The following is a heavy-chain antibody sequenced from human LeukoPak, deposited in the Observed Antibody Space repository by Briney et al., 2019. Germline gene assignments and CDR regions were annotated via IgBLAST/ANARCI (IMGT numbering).Heavy chain of an antibody. D-gene: IGHD4-11*01. CDR3: AREADYPNWSDP. J-gene: IGHJ5*02. Sequence: ASVKVSCKASGGTFSSYAISWVRQAPGQGLEWMGRIIPIFGIANYAQKFQGRVTITANKSTSTAYMELSSLRSEDTAVYYCAREADYPNWSDPWGQGTLVTVSS. CDR2: IIPIFGIA. V-gene: IGHV1-69*04. CDR1: GGTFSSYA.